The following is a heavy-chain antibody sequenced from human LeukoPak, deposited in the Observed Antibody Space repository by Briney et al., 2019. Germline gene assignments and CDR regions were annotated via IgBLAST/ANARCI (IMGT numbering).Heavy chain of an antibody. V-gene: IGHV3-21*01. CDR3: ARDPGAYSSSPIDY. J-gene: IGHJ4*02. CDR2: ISISSNYI. Sequence: GGSLRLSCAASGFTFSRYSMNWVRQAPGKGLEWVSSISISSNYIYYADSVKGRFTISRDNAKNSLYLRMNSLRAEDTAVYYCARDPGAYSSSPIDYWGQGTLVTVSS. CDR1: GFTFSRYS. D-gene: IGHD6-6*01.